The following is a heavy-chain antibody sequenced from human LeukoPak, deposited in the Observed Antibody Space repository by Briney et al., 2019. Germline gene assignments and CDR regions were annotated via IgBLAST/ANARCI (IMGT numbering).Heavy chain of an antibody. CDR3: ASSIAVPTNFDY. J-gene: IGHJ4*02. V-gene: IGHV3-33*01. CDR2: IWYDGSNK. CDR1: GFTFSSYG. Sequence: GGSLRLSCAASGFTFSSYGMHWVRQAPGKGLEWVAVIWYDGSNKYYADSVKGRFTISRDNSKNTLYLQMNSLRAEDTAVYYCASSIAVPTNFDYWGQGTLVTVSS. D-gene: IGHD6-19*01.